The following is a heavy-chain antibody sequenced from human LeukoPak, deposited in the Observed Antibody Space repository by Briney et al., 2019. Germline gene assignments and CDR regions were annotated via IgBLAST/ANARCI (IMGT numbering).Heavy chain of an antibody. J-gene: IGHJ6*03. CDR1: GFTFSNYG. CDR2: MWYDGSIK. V-gene: IGHV3-33*02. Sequence: GGSLRLSCAASGFTFSNYGMHWVRQAPGKGLGGLEIMWYDGSIKYYADSAKGRFTISRDNSKNTVFLQMNSLRAEDTAVYYCARGRDGYNYYYYYYMDVWGKGTTVTVSS. CDR3: ARGRDGYNYYYYYYMDV. D-gene: IGHD5-24*01.